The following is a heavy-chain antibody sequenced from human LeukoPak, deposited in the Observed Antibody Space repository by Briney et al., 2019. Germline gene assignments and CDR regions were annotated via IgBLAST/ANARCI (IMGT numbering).Heavy chain of an antibody. CDR2: ISGSGGST. J-gene: IGHJ4*02. V-gene: IGHV3-23*01. D-gene: IGHD6-19*01. Sequence: PGGSLRLSCAASGFTFSSYDRNWVRQAPGKGLEWVSGISGSGGSTYYADSMKGRFTISRDNSKNTVYLQMNSLRAEDTAVYYCAKVDGSGWWIFDYWGQGTLVTVSS. CDR1: GFTFSSYD. CDR3: AKVDGSGWWIFDY.